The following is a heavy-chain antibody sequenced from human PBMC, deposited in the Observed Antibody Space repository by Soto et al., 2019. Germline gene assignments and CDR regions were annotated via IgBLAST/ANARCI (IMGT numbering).Heavy chain of an antibody. Sequence: PSETLSLTCTVSGGSISSDDYYGMWIRQPPGKALEWIGYIYYSGSTYSNPSFKSRLTLSVDTSKNQFSLNLSSVTAADTATYFCARAARRDRRPGTVTRYYFDYWGQGTLVTFSS. CDR2: IYYSGST. D-gene: IGHD3-10*01. CDR1: GGSISSDDYY. CDR3: ARAARRDRRPGTVTRYYFDY. V-gene: IGHV4-30-4*01. J-gene: IGHJ4*02.